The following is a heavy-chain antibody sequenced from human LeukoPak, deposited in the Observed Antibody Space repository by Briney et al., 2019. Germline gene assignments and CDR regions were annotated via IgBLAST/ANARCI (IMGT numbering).Heavy chain of an antibody. J-gene: IGHJ4*02. CDR1: GFTFSSYA. Sequence: PGGSLRLSCAASGFTFSSYAMSWVRQAPGKGLEWVANIKQDGSEKYYVDSVKGRFTISRDDAKNSLFLQMNSLRVEDTAVYYCARDRDSWDYGDFYDNWGQGTLVTVSS. V-gene: IGHV3-7*01. CDR2: IKQDGSEK. CDR3: ARDRDSWDYGDFYDN. D-gene: IGHD4-17*01.